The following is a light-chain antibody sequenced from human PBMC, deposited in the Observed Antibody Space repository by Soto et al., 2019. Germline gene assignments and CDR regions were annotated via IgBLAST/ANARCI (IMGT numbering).Light chain of an antibody. V-gene: IGKV3-20*01. CDR1: QSVSSSY. J-gene: IGKJ1*01. CDR2: GAS. Sequence: EIVLTQSPGTLSLSPGERATLSCRASQSVSSSYLAWYQQKPGQAPRLLIYGASSRATGIPDRFSGSGSGTDFTLTISRLEPDFFSVYDGQQYVSSLRSTF. CDR3: QQYVSSLRST.